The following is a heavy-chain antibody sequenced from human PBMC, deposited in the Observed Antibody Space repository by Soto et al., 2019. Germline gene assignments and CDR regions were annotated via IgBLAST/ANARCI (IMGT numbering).Heavy chain of an antibody. J-gene: IGHJ4*02. CDR3: ARRYGPGFAY. CDR1: GGSISSYY. CDR2: IYYTGYT. Sequence: SETLSLTCTVSGGSISSYYWSWIRQPPGKGLEWIGYIYYTGYTNYNPSLKSRVTISVDTSKNQFSLNVSSVTAADTAVYYCARRYGPGFAYWGQGTLVTVSS. D-gene: IGHD4-17*01. V-gene: IGHV4-59*08.